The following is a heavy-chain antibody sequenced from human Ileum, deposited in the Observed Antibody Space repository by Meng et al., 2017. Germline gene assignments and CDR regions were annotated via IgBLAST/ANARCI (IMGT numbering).Heavy chain of an antibody. J-gene: IGHJ4*02. CDR2: MFQSGRA. D-gene: IGHD3-22*01. Sequence: SGVRQAPGKGVEGVGEMFQSGRAKDNPSPKSRVTISIDKSKSQISRQLSGVTAADTGVYSCATSNDRDVYYLGYWGQGTLVTVSS. V-gene: IGHV4-4*01. CDR3: ATSNDRDVYYLGY.